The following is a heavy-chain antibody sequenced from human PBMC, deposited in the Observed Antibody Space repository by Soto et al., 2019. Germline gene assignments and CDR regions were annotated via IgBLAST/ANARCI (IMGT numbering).Heavy chain of an antibody. CDR1: GFTFSSYE. D-gene: IGHD3-10*01. CDR3: ARDLLTGWFGELLHYYYYGTDV. CDR2: ISSSGSTI. V-gene: IGHV3-48*03. J-gene: IGHJ6*02. Sequence: GSLRLSCAASGFTFSSYEMNWVRQAPGKGLEWVSYISSSGSTIYYADSVKGRFTISRDNAKNSLYLQMNSLRAEDTAVYYCARDLLTGWFGELLHYYYYGTDVWGQGTTVTVSS.